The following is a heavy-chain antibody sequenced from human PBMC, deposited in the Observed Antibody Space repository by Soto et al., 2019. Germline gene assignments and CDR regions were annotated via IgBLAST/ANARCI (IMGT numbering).Heavy chain of an antibody. J-gene: IGHJ4*02. Sequence: QLQLVESGGGVVQPGRSLRLSCVASGLTFNDYGMHWVRQAPGTGLEWVAVISYEGSDKYYADSVKGRFTISRDNSKNRLYLQMNSLRAEDTAVYYCATMEGLFDYWGQGTLVTVSS. D-gene: IGHD3-3*01. CDR3: ATMEGLFDY. CDR1: GLTFNDYG. V-gene: IGHV3-30*03. CDR2: ISYEGSDK.